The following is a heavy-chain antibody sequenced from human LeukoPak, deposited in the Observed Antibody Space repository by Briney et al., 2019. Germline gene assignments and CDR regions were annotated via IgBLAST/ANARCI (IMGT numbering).Heavy chain of an antibody. CDR2: ISSSSSYI. D-gene: IGHD5-24*01. V-gene: IGHV3-21*01. CDR3: ARDSSDGYNSN. CDR1: GFTFSSYS. Sequence: GGSLRLSCAASGFTFSSYSMNWVRQAPGKGLEWVSSISSSSSYIYYADSVKGRFTISRDNAKNSLYLQMNSLRAEDTAVYYCARDSSDGYNSNWGREPWSPSPQ. J-gene: IGHJ4*02.